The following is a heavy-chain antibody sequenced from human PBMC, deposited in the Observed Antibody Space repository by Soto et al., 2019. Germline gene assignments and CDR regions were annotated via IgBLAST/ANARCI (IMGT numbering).Heavy chain of an antibody. J-gene: IGHJ4*02. V-gene: IGHV3-30*18. CDR2: ISYDGSNK. Sequence: QVQLVESGGGVVQPGRSLRLSCAASGFTFSSYGMHWVRQAPGKGLEWVAVISYDGSNKYYADSVKGRFTISRDNSKNTLYLQMNSLRAEDTAVYYCAKGRGGCFDYWGQGTLVTVS. D-gene: IGHD3-16*01. CDR1: GFTFSSYG. CDR3: AKGRGGCFDY.